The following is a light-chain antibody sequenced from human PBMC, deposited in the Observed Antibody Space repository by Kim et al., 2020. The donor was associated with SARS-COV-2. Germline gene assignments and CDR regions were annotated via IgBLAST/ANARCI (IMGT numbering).Light chain of an antibody. V-gene: IGLV1-44*01. J-gene: IGLJ2*01. CDR2: RNS. CDR1: RSNIGSSP. CDR3: AAWDESLDGFLV. Sequence: QSVIIACAGSRSNIGSSPVNWYQHVPGTAPKLLIYRNSDRPSGVPDRFTASKSDTSAALAISGLQSEDETTYYCAAWDESLDGFLVFGGGTQLTVL.